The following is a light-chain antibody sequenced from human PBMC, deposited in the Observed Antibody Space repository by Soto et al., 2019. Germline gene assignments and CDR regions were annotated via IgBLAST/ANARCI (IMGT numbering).Light chain of an antibody. CDR2: DAA. V-gene: IGKV1-5*01. J-gene: IGKJ1*01. Sequence: DIQMTQSPSTLSASVGDRVTITCRASQTIGTWLAWYHQEPGKAPKLLISDAASLESGVPSRFSGRGSGTEFTLTISSLQPEDFATYYCQHYNSYSTTFGQGTKV. CDR1: QTIGTW. CDR3: QHYNSYSTT.